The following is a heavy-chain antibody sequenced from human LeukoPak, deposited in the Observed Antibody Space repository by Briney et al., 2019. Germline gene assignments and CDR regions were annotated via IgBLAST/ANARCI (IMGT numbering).Heavy chain of an antibody. J-gene: IGHJ6*03. CDR1: GFTFSSYS. CDR2: ISRSSSYI. CDR3: ARDYYDSSGYYYEYYYYYYMDV. V-gene: IGHV3-21*01. D-gene: IGHD3-22*01. Sequence: GGSLRLSCAAYGFTFSSYSMNWVRQAPVKGLERVSSISRSSSYIYYADSVKGRFTISRDNAKKSLYLEMSSLRAEDTAVYYCARDYYDSSGYYYEYYYYYYMDVWGKGTTVTVSS.